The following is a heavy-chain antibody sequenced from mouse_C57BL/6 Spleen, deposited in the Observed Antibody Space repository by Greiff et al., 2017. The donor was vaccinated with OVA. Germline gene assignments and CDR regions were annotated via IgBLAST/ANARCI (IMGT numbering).Heavy chain of an antibody. CDR2: IYPGDGDT. D-gene: IGHD1-1*01. J-gene: IGHJ1*03. V-gene: IGHV1-82*01. Sequence: VQLQQSGPELVKPGASVKISCKASGYAFSSSWMNWVKQRPGKGLEWIGRIYPGDGDTNYNGKFKGKATLTADKSSSTAYMQLSSLTSEDSAVYFCARRGAITTVVEGYFDVWGTGTTVTVSS. CDR3: ARRGAITTVVEGYFDV. CDR1: GYAFSSSW.